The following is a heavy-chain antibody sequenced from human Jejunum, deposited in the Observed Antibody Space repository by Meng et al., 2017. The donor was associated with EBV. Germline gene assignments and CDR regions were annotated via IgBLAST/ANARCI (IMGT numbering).Heavy chain of an antibody. J-gene: IGHJ4*02. CDR1: GGSVSSGSYY. Sequence: QVRRQAPGQGRVKRAETLSHACAVSGGSVSSGSYYWSWIRQPPGKGLEWIGFVSDYGSTRYNSSLKSRITISADTSKNQFSLKLTSVTPADTAIYYCARDFSSGYFAYWGQGTLVTVSS. D-gene: IGHD3-22*01. CDR2: VSDYGST. V-gene: IGHV4-61*01. CDR3: ARDFSSGYFAY.